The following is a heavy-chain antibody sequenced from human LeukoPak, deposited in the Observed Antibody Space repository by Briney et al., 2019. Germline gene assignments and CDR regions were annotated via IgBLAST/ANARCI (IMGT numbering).Heavy chain of an antibody. CDR3: ARGTWSSSIDY. D-gene: IGHD6-6*01. V-gene: IGHV4-30-4*01. CDR2: IYYGGT. CDR1: GGSISSGYYY. Sequence: SETLSLTCTVSGGSISSGYYYWSWIRQPPGKGLEYIGYIYYGGTYYNPSLKSRVTISVDTSKNQFSLKPSSVTAADTAVYYCARGTWSSSIDYWGQGTLVAVSS. J-gene: IGHJ4*02.